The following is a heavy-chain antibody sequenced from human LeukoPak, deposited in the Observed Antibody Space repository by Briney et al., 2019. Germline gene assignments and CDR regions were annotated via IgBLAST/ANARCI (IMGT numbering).Heavy chain of an antibody. V-gene: IGHV4-61*02. D-gene: IGHD3-10*01. CDR2: IYTSGST. CDR1: GGSISSGSYY. J-gene: IGHJ4*02. CDR3: ARLAAGGYFDY. Sequence: SETLSLTCTVSGGSISSGSYYWSWIRQPAGKGLEWIGRIYTSGSTNYNPSLKSRVTISVDTSKNQFSLKLSSVTAADTAVYYCARLAAGGYFDYWGQGTLVTVSS.